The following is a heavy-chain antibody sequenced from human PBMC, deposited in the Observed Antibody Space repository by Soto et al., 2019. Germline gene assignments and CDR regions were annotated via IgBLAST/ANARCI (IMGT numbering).Heavy chain of an antibody. CDR3: ARANGYVSSTSCIYYFDD. CDR1: GGPFSSCA. V-gene: IGHV1-69*13. D-gene: IGHD2-2*01. J-gene: IGHJ4*02. CDR2: IIPMFGPA. Sequence: SVKLSWNASGGPFSSCAMSWWRQAPGQELEWIGGIIPMFGPANSSQKFQGIVTITADESTSTAYMELSSLRSDDTAVYYCARANGYVSSTSCIYYFDDWGQGTLVTVSS.